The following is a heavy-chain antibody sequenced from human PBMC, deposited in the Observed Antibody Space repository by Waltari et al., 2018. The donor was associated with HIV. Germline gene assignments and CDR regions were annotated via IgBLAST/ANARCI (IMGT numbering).Heavy chain of an antibody. V-gene: IGHV3-21*02. J-gene: IGHJ3*02. CDR1: GFTFSFSSYP. Sequence: QLVESGGGLVQRGGSLRLSCGASGFTFSFSSYPMNWVRQAPGKGLEWVSSISRSGSFIYSADAVKGRFTISRDNAKNSLYLQMNSLRTEDTAVYYCAREDYSGYVGHGLDIWGQGTMVTVSS. CDR2: ISRSGSFI. CDR3: AREDYSGYVGHGLDI. D-gene: IGHD4-4*01.